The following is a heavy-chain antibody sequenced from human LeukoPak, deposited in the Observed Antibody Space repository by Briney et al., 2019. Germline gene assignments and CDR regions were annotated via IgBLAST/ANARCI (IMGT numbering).Heavy chain of an antibody. CDR2: ISGSAGST. V-gene: IGHV3-23*01. D-gene: IGHD3-10*01. CDR3: AKRRININGWYYLDD. Sequence: PGGSLRLSCAASGFTFISDAMTWVRQAPGKGLEWVSAISGSAGSTYYADSVKGRFTISRDNSKNTLYLQMNSLRAEDTAVYYCAKRRININGWYYLDDWGQGTLVTVSS. CDR1: GFTFISDA. J-gene: IGHJ4*02.